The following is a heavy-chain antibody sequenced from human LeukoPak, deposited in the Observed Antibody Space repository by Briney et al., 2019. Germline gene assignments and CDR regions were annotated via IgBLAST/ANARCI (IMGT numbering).Heavy chain of an antibody. CDR1: GFTFSSYG. D-gene: IGHD3-10*01. CDR2: IRYDGSNK. Sequence: GGSLRLSCAASGFTFSSYGMHWVRQAPGKGLEWVAFIRYDGSNKYYADSVKGRFTISRDNSKNTLYLQMNSLRAEDTAVYYCAKVRAYYYGSGSSGWRDFDYWGQGTLVTVSS. CDR3: AKVRAYYYGSGSSGWRDFDY. J-gene: IGHJ4*02. V-gene: IGHV3-30*02.